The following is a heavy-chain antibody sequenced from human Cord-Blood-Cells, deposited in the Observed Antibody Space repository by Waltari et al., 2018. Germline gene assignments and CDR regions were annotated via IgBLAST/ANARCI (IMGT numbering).Heavy chain of an antibody. CDR3: AREQDIVVVPAANWFDP. D-gene: IGHD2-2*01. CDR2: INHSGST. CDR1: GGSFSGYY. Sequence: QVQLQQWGAGLLKPSETLYLTCAVYGGSFSGYYRCWIRQPPGKGLEWIGEINHSGSTNYNPSLKSRVTISVDTSKNQFSLKLSSVTAADTAVYYCAREQDIVVVPAANWFDPWGQGTLVTVSS. V-gene: IGHV4-34*01. J-gene: IGHJ5*02.